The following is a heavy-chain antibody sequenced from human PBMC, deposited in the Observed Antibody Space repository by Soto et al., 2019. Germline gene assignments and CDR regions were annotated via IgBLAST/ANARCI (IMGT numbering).Heavy chain of an antibody. CDR2: ISYDGSNE. J-gene: IGHJ4*02. CDR1: GFTFSRHG. V-gene: IGHV3-30*03. CDR3: ARAPYYGSGSYYPDY. Sequence: GGSLRLSCAASGFTFSRHGMHWVRQAPGKGLEWVAAISYDGSNEYYGDSVKGRFFISRDNSKNRLYLQMNSLRAEDTAVYYCARAPYYGSGSYYPDYWGQGTLVTVSS. D-gene: IGHD3-10*01.